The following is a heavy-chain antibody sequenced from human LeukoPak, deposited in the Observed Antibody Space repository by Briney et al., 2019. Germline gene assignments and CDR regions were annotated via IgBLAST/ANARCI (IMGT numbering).Heavy chain of an antibody. Sequence: SETLSLTCTVSGGSISSYYWSWIRQPPGKGLEWIGYIYYSGSTNYNPSLKSRVTISVDTSKNQFSLKLSSVTAADTAVYYCARDPSSGDILTGQDYYYYGMDVWGQGTTVTVSS. V-gene: IGHV4-59*12. CDR3: ARDPSSGDILTGQDYYYYGMDV. J-gene: IGHJ6*02. D-gene: IGHD3-9*01. CDR2: IYYSGST. CDR1: GGSISSYY.